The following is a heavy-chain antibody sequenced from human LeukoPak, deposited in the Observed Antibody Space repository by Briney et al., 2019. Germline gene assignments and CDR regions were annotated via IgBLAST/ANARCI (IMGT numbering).Heavy chain of an antibody. J-gene: IGHJ5*02. Sequence: SETLSLTCAVYGGSFSGYYWSWIRQPPGKGLEWIGEINHSGSTNYNPSLKSRVTISVDTSKNQFSLKLSSVTAADTAVYYCARDGYYGSGSYRQGANWFDPWGQGTLVTVSS. CDR1: GGSFSGYY. CDR3: ARDGYYGSGSYRQGANWFDP. CDR2: INHSGST. D-gene: IGHD3-10*01. V-gene: IGHV4-34*01.